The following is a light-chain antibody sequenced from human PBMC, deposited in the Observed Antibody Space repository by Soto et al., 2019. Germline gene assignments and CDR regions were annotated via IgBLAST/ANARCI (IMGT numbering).Light chain of an antibody. CDR3: QHDNSYSEA. CDR2: KAS. Sequence: DIQMTQSPSTLSGSVGDRVTITCRASQTISSWLAWYQQKPGKAPKLLIYKASTLKSGVPSRFSGSRSGTEFTLTISSLQPDDFATDYCQHDNSYSEAFGQGTKVELK. CDR1: QTISSW. V-gene: IGKV1-5*03. J-gene: IGKJ1*01.